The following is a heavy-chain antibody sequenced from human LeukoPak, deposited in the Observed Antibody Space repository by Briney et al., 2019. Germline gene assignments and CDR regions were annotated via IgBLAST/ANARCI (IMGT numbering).Heavy chain of an antibody. Sequence: GGSLRLSCAASGFTFSDYYMSWIRQAPGKGLEWASYISSSGSTIYYADSVKGRFTISRDNAKNSLYLQMNSLRAEDTAVYYCARGYEGLRYFDWLPRSNAFDIWGQGTMVTVSS. J-gene: IGHJ3*02. CDR1: GFTFSDYY. V-gene: IGHV3-11*01. D-gene: IGHD3-9*01. CDR3: ARGYEGLRYFDWLPRSNAFDI. CDR2: ISSSGSTI.